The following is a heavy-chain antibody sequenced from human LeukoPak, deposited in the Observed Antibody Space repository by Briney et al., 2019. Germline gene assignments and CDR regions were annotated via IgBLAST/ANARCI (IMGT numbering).Heavy chain of an antibody. CDR1: GGSISSGDYY. J-gene: IGHJ6*03. CDR3: ARVLASTGTTKSYYYYYYMDV. D-gene: IGHD4-17*01. CDR2: IYYSGST. V-gene: IGHV4-30-4*01. Sequence: SETLSLTCTVSGGSISSGDYYWRWIRQPPRKGLEWIGCIYYSGSTYYNPSLKSRVTISVDTSKNQFSLKLSSVTAADTGVYQCARVLASTGTTKSYYYYYYMDVCAKGSTVTVSS.